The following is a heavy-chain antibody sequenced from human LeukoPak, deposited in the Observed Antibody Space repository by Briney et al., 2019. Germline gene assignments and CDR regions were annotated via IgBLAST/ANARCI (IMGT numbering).Heavy chain of an antibody. D-gene: IGHD4-17*01. CDR2: IYYSGST. CDR1: GGSISSSSYY. J-gene: IGHJ4*02. Sequence: SETLSLTCTVSGGSISSSSYYWGWIRQPPGKGLEWIGSIYYSGSTYYNPSLKSRVTISVDTSKNQFSLKLSSVTAADTAVYYCARDQGLVTTGEGVDYWGQGTLVTVSS. CDR3: ARDQGLVTTGEGVDY. V-gene: IGHV4-39*07.